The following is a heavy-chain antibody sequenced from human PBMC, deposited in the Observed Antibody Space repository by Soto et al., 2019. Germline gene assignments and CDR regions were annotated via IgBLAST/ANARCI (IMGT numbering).Heavy chain of an antibody. J-gene: IGHJ3*01. CDR2: IYWDDDK. CDR3: AHRARFGVDLGVFDF. D-gene: IGHD3-3*01. Sequence: QITLKESGPTLVKPTQTLTLTCTFSGFSLTTSGVAVGWIRQPPGKALEWLALIYWDDDKRYSQSLSSRVTITKDTSKNQVVLTMTNVDPVDTATYYCAHRARFGVDLGVFDFWGQGTMVTASS. V-gene: IGHV2-5*02. CDR1: GFSLTTSGVA.